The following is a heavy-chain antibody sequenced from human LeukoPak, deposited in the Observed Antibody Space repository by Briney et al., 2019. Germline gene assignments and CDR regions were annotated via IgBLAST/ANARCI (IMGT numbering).Heavy chain of an antibody. CDR2: INWNGGST. CDR3: ARDPSTYGSGSTRGY. D-gene: IGHD3-10*01. Sequence: GGSLRLSRAASGFTLDDYGMSWVRQAPGKGLEWVSGINWNGGSTGYADSVKGRFTISRDNAKNSLYLQMNSLRAEDTALYYCARDPSTYGSGSTRGYWGQGTLVTVSS. J-gene: IGHJ4*02. V-gene: IGHV3-20*04. CDR1: GFTLDDYG.